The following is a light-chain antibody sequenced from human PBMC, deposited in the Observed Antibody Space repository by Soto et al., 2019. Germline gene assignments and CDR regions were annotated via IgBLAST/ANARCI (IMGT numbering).Light chain of an antibody. J-gene: IGLJ1*01. V-gene: IGLV2-23*02. CDR1: SCDVGSYNL. CDR3: CSYAGSSTYV. CDR2: EVS. Sequence: QSALTQPASVSGSPGQSIAISCTGTSCDVGSYNLVSWYQQHPGKAPKVMIYEVSKWPSGVPNRFSGSKSGNTASLTISGLQPEDEADYYCCSYAGSSTYVFGTGTKVTVL.